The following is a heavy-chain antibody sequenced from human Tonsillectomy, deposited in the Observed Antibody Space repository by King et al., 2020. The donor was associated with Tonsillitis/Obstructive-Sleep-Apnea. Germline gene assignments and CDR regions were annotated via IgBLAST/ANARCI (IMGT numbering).Heavy chain of an antibody. CDR2: ISGSGATT. Sequence: VQLVESGGLLLQPGGSLRLSCAASGFTFSTYAMSWVRQAPGKGLEWGSSISGSGATTYYADSVKGRFTISRDNSKNTLYLQMNTLRAEDTAIYYCAKISSWEFLRYLDYWGQGTLVTVYS. V-gene: IGHV3-23*04. D-gene: IGHD3-10*01. CDR3: AKISSWEFLRYLDY. J-gene: IGHJ4*02. CDR1: GFTFSTYA.